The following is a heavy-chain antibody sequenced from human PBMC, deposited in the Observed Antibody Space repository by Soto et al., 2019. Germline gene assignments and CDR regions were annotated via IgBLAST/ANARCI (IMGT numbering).Heavy chain of an antibody. J-gene: IGHJ6*02. Sequence: GASVKVSCKASGYTSTGYYMHWVRQAPGQGLEWMGWTNPNSGGTNYAQKFQGWVTMTRDTSISTAYMELSRLRSDDTAVYYCARGCSSTSCHDYYGMDVWGQGTTVTVSS. CDR1: GYTSTGYY. D-gene: IGHD2-2*01. CDR2: TNPNSGGT. CDR3: ARGCSSTSCHDYYGMDV. V-gene: IGHV1-2*04.